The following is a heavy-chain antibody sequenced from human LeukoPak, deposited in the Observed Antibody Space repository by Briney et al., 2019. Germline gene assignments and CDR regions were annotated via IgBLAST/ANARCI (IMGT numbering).Heavy chain of an antibody. CDR1: DYSISSGYY. J-gene: IGHJ4*02. CDR2: IYHSGST. Sequence: SETLSLTCTVSDYSISSGYYWGWIRQPPGKGLEWIGSIYHSGSTYYNPSLKSRVTISVDTSKNQFSLKLSSVTAADTAVYYCARGSRGYSYGHFDYWGQGTLVTVSS. V-gene: IGHV4-38-2*02. CDR3: ARGSRGYSYGHFDY. D-gene: IGHD5-18*01.